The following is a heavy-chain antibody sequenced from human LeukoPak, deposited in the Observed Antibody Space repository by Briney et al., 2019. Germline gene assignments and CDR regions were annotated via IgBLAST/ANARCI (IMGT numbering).Heavy chain of an antibody. J-gene: IGHJ5*02. CDR1: GYTFTSYG. D-gene: IGHD2-2*01. Sequence: ASVKVSCKASGYTFTSYGISWVRRAPGQGLEWMGWISAYNGNTNYAQKLQGRVTMTTDTSTSTAYMELRSLRSDDTAVYYCARVSCSSTSCYVWDWQQLVHIGNWFDPWGQGTLVTVSS. CDR2: ISAYNGNT. CDR3: ARVSCSSTSCYVWDWQQLVHIGNWFDP. V-gene: IGHV1-18*01.